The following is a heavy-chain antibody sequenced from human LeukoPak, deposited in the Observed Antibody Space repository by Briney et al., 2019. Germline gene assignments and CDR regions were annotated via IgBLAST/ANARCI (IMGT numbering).Heavy chain of an antibody. D-gene: IGHD2-21*02. Sequence: SETLSLTCTVSGGSISGYYWSWLRQPPGKAQEWIGYIYYSGSTKYNPSLKSRVTISVDTSKNQISLRLSSVTAADTAVYYCARDVLAYCGADCYSGYFDYWGQGTLVTVSS. CDR2: IYYSGST. CDR1: GGSISGYY. J-gene: IGHJ4*02. V-gene: IGHV4-59*01. CDR3: ARDVLAYCGADCYSGYFDY.